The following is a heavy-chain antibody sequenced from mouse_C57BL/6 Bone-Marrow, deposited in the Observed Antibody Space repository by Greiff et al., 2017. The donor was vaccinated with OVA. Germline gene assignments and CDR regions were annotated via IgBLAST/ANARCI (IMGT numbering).Heavy chain of an antibody. J-gene: IGHJ3*01. CDR3: TRGITTEAWFAY. CDR1: GYTFTSYW. CDR2: IYPGNSDT. V-gene: IGHV1-5*01. D-gene: IGHD1-1*01. Sequence: EVQLQQSGTVLARPGASVKMSCKTSGYTFTSYWMHWVKQRPGQGLEWIGAIYPGNSDTSYNQKFKGKVKLTAVNSASTAYMELSSLTNADYTVYYCTRGITTEAWFAYWGQGTLVTVSA.